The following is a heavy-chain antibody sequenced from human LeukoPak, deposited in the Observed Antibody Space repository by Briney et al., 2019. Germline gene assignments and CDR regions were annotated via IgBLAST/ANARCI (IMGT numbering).Heavy chain of an antibody. Sequence: SGGPLRLSCSASGFTFSSYAMHWVRQAPGKGLEYVSAISSNGGSTYYADSVKGRFTISRDNYKNTLYLQMSSLRAEDTAVYYCVKSLWFGEFPLDYWGQGTLVTVPS. CDR3: VKSLWFGEFPLDY. CDR2: ISSNGGST. V-gene: IGHV3-64D*06. CDR1: GFTFSSYA. J-gene: IGHJ4*02. D-gene: IGHD3-10*01.